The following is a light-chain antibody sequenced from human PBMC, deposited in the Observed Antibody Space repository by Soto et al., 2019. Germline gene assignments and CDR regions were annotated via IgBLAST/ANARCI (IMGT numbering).Light chain of an antibody. CDR2: DAS. CDR1: QSVSNY. Sequence: DIVLTQSPATLSLSPGERATLSCRAGQSVSNYLAWYQQRPGQAPRLLIYDASNRATGIPARFSGGGSGTDFTLTISSLEPEDFAVYYCQQRSHGLTFGGGTKVDIK. CDR3: QQRSHGLT. V-gene: IGKV3-11*01. J-gene: IGKJ4*01.